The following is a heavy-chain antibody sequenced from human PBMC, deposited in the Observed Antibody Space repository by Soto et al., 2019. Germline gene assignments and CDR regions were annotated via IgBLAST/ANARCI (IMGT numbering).Heavy chain of an antibody. Sequence: GASVKVSCKASGYTFIAYHVNWVRQAPGQGLEWMGWINPDSGGANYAQNFQGRVTLTRDTSISTAYMELSWLRSDDTAVYYCARHHGTDEHEDLDYWGQGTLVTVS. V-gene: IGHV1-2*02. CDR1: GYTFIAYH. CDR3: ARHHGTDEHEDLDY. CDR2: INPDSGGA. J-gene: IGHJ4*02.